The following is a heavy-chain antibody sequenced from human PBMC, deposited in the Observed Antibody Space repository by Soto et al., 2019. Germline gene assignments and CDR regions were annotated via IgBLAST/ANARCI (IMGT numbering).Heavy chain of an antibody. V-gene: IGHV1-2*02. CDR3: GRGRSGQIVVFY. CDR2: IGPESGAT. J-gene: IGHJ4*02. CDR1: GYTFTGHY. Sequence: ASVKVSCKASGYTFTGHYIHWVRQAPEQGPEWMGEIGPESGATRYAQKFQGRVTMTMDMSVTTVYMELSNLSPDDTAVYYCGRGRSGQIVVFYWGQGTPVTVSS. D-gene: IGHD5-12*01.